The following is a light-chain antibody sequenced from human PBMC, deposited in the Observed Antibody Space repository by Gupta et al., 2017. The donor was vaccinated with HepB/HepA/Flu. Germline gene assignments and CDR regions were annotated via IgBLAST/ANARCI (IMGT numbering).Light chain of an antibody. CDR1: KLGNNY. J-gene: IGLJ2*01. Sequence: SYDLTQPPSVSVSPGQTASIPCSGSKLGNNYVCWYQQKPGQSPVLVIFEDNKRPSGIPERFSGSNSRNTATLTISWTQTIDEADYYCQAWDSTTVIFGGGTRLSVL. CDR3: QAWDSTTVI. CDR2: EDN. V-gene: IGLV3-1*01.